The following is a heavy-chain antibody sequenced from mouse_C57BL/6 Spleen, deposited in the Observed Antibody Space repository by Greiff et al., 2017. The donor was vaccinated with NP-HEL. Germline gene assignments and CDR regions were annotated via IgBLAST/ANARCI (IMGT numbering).Heavy chain of an antibody. CDR1: GFTFSSYA. V-gene: IGHV5S21*01. J-gene: IGHJ4*01. Sequence: EVKLVESGEGLVKPGGSLKLSCAASGFTFSSYAMSWVRQTPEKRLEWVAYISSGGDYIYYADTVKGRFTISRDNARNTLYLQMTSLRSEDTAMYYCARGGYYGSRLNAMDYWGQGTSVTVSS. CDR3: ARGGYYGSRLNAMDY. CDR2: ISSGGDYI. D-gene: IGHD1-1*01.